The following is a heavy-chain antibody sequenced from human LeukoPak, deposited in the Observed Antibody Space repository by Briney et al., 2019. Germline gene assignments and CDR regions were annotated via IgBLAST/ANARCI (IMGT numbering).Heavy chain of an antibody. Sequence: GGSLRLSCAASGFTFSSYGMHWVRQAPGKGLEWVAVIWYDGSNKYYADSVKGRFTISRDNSKNTLYLQMNSLRAEDTAVYYCATYSSLNRREFQFWGQGTLLTVSS. CDR1: GFTFSSYG. J-gene: IGHJ1*01. V-gene: IGHV3-33*01. D-gene: IGHD3-22*01. CDR3: ATYSSLNRREFQF. CDR2: IWYDGSNK.